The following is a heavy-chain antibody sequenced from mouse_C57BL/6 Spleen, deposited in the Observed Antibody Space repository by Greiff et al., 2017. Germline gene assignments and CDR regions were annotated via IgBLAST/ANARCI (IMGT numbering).Heavy chain of an antibody. D-gene: IGHD1-1*01. CDR2: INPSTGGT. CDR3: ARRHYYGSSYNYAMDY. CDR1: GYSFTGYY. V-gene: IGHV1-42*01. Sequence: VQLQQSGPELVKPGASVKISCKASGYSFTGYYMNWVKQSPEKSLEWIGEINPSTGGTTYNQKFKAKATLTVDKSSSTAYVQLKSLTSEDSAVYYCARRHYYGSSYNYAMDYWGQGTSVTVSS. J-gene: IGHJ4*01.